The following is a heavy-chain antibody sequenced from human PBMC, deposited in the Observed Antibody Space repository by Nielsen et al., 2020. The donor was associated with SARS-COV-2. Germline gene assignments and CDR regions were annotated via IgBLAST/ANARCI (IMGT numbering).Heavy chain of an antibody. CDR3: ARDLGSVAVAGTNYYGMDV. J-gene: IGHJ6*02. D-gene: IGHD6-19*01. V-gene: IGHV3-48*01. CDR2: ISSSSSNT. Sequence: VRQAPGKGLEWVSYISSSSSNTNYADSVKGRFTISRDNSKNTLYLQMNSLRAEDTAVYYCARDLGSVAVAGTNYYGMDVWGQGTTVTVSS.